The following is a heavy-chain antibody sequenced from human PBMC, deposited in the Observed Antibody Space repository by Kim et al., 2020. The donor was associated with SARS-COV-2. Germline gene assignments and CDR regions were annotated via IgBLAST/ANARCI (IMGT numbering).Heavy chain of an antibody. J-gene: IGHJ3*02. CDR3: ARQGEEMATTTPDAFDI. Sequence: LKSRVTISVDTSKNQFSLKLSSVTAADTAVYYCARQGEEMATTTPDAFDIWGQGTMVTVSS. V-gene: IGHV4-59*08. D-gene: IGHD5-12*01.